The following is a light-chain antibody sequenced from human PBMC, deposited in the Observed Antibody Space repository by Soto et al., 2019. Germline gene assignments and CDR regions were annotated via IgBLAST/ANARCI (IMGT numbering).Light chain of an antibody. CDR1: SSDVGGYNY. CDR3: SSYTSSNNYV. J-gene: IGLJ1*01. V-gene: IGLV2-8*01. CDR2: EVT. Sequence: QSALTQPPSASGSPGQSVTISCTGTSSDVGGYNYVSWYQQYPGKAPKLMIYEVTKRPSGVPDRFSGSKSGITASLTVSGLQTEDEADYYCSSYTSSNNYVFGHGTKLTVL.